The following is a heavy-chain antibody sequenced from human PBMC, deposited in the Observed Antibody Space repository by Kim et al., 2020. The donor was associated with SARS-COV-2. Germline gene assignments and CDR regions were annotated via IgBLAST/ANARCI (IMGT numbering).Heavy chain of an antibody. V-gene: IGHV3-30-3*01. Sequence: GGSLRLSCAASGFTFSSYAMHWVRQAPGKGLEWVAVISYDGSNKYYADSVKGRFTISRDNSKNTLYLQMNSLRAEDTAVYYCARDHFSSTSCYSTQFDY. CDR3: ARDHFSSTSCYSTQFDY. CDR1: GFTFSSYA. D-gene: IGHD2-2*01. CDR2: ISYDGSNK. J-gene: IGHJ4*01.